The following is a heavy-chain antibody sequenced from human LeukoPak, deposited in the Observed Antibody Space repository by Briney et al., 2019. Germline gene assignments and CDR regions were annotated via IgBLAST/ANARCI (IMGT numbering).Heavy chain of an antibody. Sequence: SETLSLTCTVSGGSISSSSYYWGWIRQPPGKGLEWIGSIYYSGSTYYNPSLKSRVTTSVDTSKNQFSLKLSSVTAADTAVYYCARLPLAGFLEWLFSDAFDIWGQGTMVTVSS. D-gene: IGHD3-3*01. J-gene: IGHJ3*02. CDR1: GGSISSSSYY. V-gene: IGHV4-39*01. CDR3: ARLPLAGFLEWLFSDAFDI. CDR2: IYYSGST.